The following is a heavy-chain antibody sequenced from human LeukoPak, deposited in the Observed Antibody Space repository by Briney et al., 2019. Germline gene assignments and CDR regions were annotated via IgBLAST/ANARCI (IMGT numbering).Heavy chain of an antibody. V-gene: IGHV1-2*02. D-gene: IGHD3-22*01. CDR1: GYTFTGYY. J-gene: IGHJ4*02. Sequence: ASVKVSCKASGYTFTGYYMHWVRQAPGQGLEWMGWIDPNSGGTNYAQKFQGRVTMTRDTSISTAYMELSRLRSDDTAVYYCARDYYDSSGYGRGGVDYWGQGTLVTVSS. CDR2: IDPNSGGT. CDR3: ARDYYDSSGYGRGGVDY.